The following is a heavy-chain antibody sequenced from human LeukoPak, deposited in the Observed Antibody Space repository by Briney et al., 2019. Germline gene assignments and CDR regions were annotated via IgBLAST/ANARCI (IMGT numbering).Heavy chain of an antibody. CDR2: ISSSSSYI. CDR3: ARVDYYDSSGYCHDAFDI. CDR1: GFTFSSYS. V-gene: IGHV3-21*01. Sequence: KSGGSLRLSCAASGFTFSSYSMTWVRQAPGKGLEWVSSISSSSSYIYYADSVKGRFTISRDNAKNSLYLQMNSLRAEDTAVYYCARVDYYDSSGYCHDAFDIWGQGTMVTVSS. D-gene: IGHD3-22*01. J-gene: IGHJ3*02.